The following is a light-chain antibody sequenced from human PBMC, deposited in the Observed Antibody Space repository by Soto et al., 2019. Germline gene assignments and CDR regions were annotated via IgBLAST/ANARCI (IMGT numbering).Light chain of an antibody. CDR2: SSD. CDR1: SSNIGANT. Sequence: QAVVTQPPSASGPPGQRVTISCSGSSSNIGANTVDWYQLLPGTAPKLLIHSSDQRPSGVPDRFSGSKSGTSASLAISGLQSEDEAHYYCAACDDRLNGYVFGSGTKVTVL. V-gene: IGLV1-44*01. J-gene: IGLJ1*01. CDR3: AACDDRLNGYV.